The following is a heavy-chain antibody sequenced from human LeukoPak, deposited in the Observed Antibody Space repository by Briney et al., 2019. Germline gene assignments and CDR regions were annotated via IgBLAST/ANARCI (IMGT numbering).Heavy chain of an antibody. CDR1: GFTFSSYA. J-gene: IGHJ3*02. Sequence: GGSLRLSCAASGFTFSSYAMSWVRQAPGKGLEWVSSISSSSSYIYYADSVKGRFTISRDNAKNSLYLQMNSLRAEDTAVYYCARPPFGYSYGEGAFDIWGQGTMVTVSS. CDR2: ISSSSSYI. V-gene: IGHV3-21*01. CDR3: ARPPFGYSYGEGAFDI. D-gene: IGHD5-18*01.